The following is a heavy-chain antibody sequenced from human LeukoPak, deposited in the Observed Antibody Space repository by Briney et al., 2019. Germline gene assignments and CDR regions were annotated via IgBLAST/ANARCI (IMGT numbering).Heavy chain of an antibody. CDR2: IIPIFGTA. Sequence: ASVKVSCKASGGTFSSYAISWVRQAPGQGLEWMGGIIPIFGTANYAQKFQGRVTITTDESTSTAYMELSSLRSEDTAVHYCAVGFYIAVAGTWGFDYWGQGTLVTVSS. CDR1: GGTFSSYA. D-gene: IGHD6-19*01. J-gene: IGHJ4*02. V-gene: IGHV1-69*05. CDR3: AVGFYIAVAGTWGFDY.